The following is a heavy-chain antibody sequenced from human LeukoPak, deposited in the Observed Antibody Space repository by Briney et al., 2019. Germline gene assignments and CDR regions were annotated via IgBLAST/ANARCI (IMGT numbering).Heavy chain of an antibody. D-gene: IGHD2-2*01. CDR2: ISYDGSNK. J-gene: IGHJ6*02. CDR3: AKGPVLNYYYYCGMDV. V-gene: IGHV3-30*18. CDR1: GFTFSSYG. Sequence: GGSLRLSCAASGFTFSSYGMHWVRQAPGKGLEWVAVISYDGSNKYYADSVKGRYTISRDNSKNTLYLQMNSLRAEDTAVYYCAKGPVLNYYYYCGMDVWGQGTTVTVSS.